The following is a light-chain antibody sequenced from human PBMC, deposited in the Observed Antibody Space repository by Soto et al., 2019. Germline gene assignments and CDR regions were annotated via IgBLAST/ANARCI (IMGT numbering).Light chain of an antibody. CDR3: SSYTTSSALQV. J-gene: IGLJ1*01. Sequence: QSALTQPPSASGSPGQSVTISCTGTKNDIGVYDFVSWYQHHPGKAPRLIIYEVVHRPSGVPDRFSGSKSGNTASLTVSGLEADDEADYYCSSYTTSSALQVFGTGTKLTVL. V-gene: IGLV2-18*02. CDR2: EVV. CDR1: KNDIGVYDF.